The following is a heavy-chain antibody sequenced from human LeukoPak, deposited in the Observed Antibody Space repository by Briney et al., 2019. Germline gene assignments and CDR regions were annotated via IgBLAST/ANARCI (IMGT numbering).Heavy chain of an antibody. Sequence: GGSLRLSCAASGFTFHNYAMTWVRQVPGKGLEWVSAITGSGSGTYYADSIKGRFTISRDNSKSTLYLLMNSLRAEDTAVYYCAKVGLRYFDWLSGDYFDYWGQGTLVTVSS. CDR2: ITGSGSGT. CDR3: AKVGLRYFDWLSGDYFDY. CDR1: GFTFHNYA. V-gene: IGHV3-23*01. J-gene: IGHJ4*02. D-gene: IGHD3-9*01.